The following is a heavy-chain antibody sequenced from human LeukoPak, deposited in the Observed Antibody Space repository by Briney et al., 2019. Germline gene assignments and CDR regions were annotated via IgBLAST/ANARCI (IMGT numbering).Heavy chain of an antibody. D-gene: IGHD3-22*01. CDR2: IHDSGST. CDR3: ARDNTVSITLIPRRDWLDP. CDR1: GDSISNGDYY. Sequence: TSETLSLTCTVSGDSISNGDYYWSWIRQPPGKGLEWIGYIHDSGSTYYNPSLKTRLAMSVDTSKNQFSLNLSSVTAADTAVYYRARDNTVSITLIPRRDWLDPWGQGILVTVSS. J-gene: IGHJ5*02. V-gene: IGHV4-30-4*01.